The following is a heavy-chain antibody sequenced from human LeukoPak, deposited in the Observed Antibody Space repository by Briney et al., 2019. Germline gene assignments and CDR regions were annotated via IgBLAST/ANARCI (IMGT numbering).Heavy chain of an antibody. D-gene: IGHD6-13*01. CDR3: ARAHYSSFDY. CDR1: GFTFRNYW. V-gene: IGHV3-7*01. Sequence: GGSLRLSCAASGFTFRNYWMSWVRQAPGKGLEWVAYIKEDGSEKHYVDSVKGRFTISRDNAKNSLYLQSLYLQMNSLRVEDTAVYYCARAHYSSFDYWGQGTLVTVSS. J-gene: IGHJ4*02. CDR2: IKEDGSEK.